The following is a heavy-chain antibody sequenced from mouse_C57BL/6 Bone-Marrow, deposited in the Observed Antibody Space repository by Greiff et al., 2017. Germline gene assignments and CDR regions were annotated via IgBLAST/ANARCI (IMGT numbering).Heavy chain of an antibody. V-gene: IGHV1-26*01. D-gene: IGHD1-1*01. CDR3: ARVVEENFDY. CDR1: GYTFTDYY. CDR2: INPNNGGT. J-gene: IGHJ2*01. Sequence: VQLQQSGPELVKPGASVKISCKASGYTFTDYYMNWVNQSHGKSLEWIGDINPNNGGTSYNQKFKGKATLTVDKSSSTAYMELRSLTSEDSAVYYCARVVEENFDYWGQGTTLTVSS.